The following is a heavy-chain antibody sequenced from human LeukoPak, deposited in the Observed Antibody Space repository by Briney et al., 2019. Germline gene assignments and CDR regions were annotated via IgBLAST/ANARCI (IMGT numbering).Heavy chain of an antibody. D-gene: IGHD2-2*01. CDR3: ARDRNIVVVPAARRGESNYMDV. V-gene: IGHV3-23*01. CDR1: GFTLSSYA. CDR2: ISGSGGST. Sequence: PGGSLRLSCAASGFTLSSYAMSWVRQAPGKGLEWVSGISGSGGSTYHADSVKGRFTISRDDAKNSLYLQMNSLRAEDTAVYYCARDRNIVVVPAARRGESNYMDVWGKGTTVTVSS. J-gene: IGHJ6*03.